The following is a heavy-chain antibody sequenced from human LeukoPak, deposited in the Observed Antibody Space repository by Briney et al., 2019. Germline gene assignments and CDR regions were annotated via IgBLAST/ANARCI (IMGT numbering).Heavy chain of an antibody. D-gene: IGHD6-6*01. J-gene: IGHJ4*02. Sequence: ASVKVSCKAPGYAFTGYYMHWVRQAPGQGLEWMGWINPNSGGTNYAQKFQGRVTMTRDTSISTAYMELSRLRSDDTAVYYCARDLGALEYSSPQNDYWGQGTLVTVSS. CDR1: GYAFTGYY. CDR3: ARDLGALEYSSPQNDY. CDR2: INPNSGGT. V-gene: IGHV1-2*02.